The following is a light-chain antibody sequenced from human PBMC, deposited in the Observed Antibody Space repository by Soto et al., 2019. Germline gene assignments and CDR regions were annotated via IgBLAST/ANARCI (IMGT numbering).Light chain of an antibody. J-gene: IGLJ2*01. V-gene: IGLV2-14*01. Sequence: QSALTQPASVSGSPGQSITISCTGTSSDVGGYNYVSWYQQHPGKAPKLMIHDVSNRPSGVSNRFSGSKSGNTASLTISGLQAEDEADYYCSSYTSSSTVVFGGGTKPPS. CDR3: SSYTSSSTVV. CDR1: SSDVGGYNY. CDR2: DVS.